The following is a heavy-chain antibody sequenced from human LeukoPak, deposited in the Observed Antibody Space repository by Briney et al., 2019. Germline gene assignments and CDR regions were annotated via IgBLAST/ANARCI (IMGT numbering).Heavy chain of an antibody. CDR2: ISWNSGSI. Sequence: GGSLRLSCAASGFTFDDYAMHWVRQAPGKGLEWVSGISWNSGSIGYADSVKGRFTISRDNAKNSLYLQMNSLRAGDTALYYCAKGVPGYCSSASCSDYDILTGFDYWGQGTLVTVSS. CDR3: AKGVPGYCSSASCSDYDILTGFDY. V-gene: IGHV3-9*01. CDR1: GFTFDDYA. J-gene: IGHJ4*02. D-gene: IGHD2-2*01.